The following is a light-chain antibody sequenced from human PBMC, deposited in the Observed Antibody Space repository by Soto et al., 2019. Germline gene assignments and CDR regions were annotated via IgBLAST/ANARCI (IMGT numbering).Light chain of an antibody. V-gene: IGLV2-14*01. J-gene: IGLJ1*01. Sequence: QSALTQPASVSGSPGQSITISCTGTSSDVGGYNYVSWYQQHPGKAPKLMIYDVSNRPSGVSIRFSGSKSGNTASLTISGLQAEDEADYYCSSYTSSSTLHVFGTGTKVTVL. CDR2: DVS. CDR3: SSYTSSSTLHV. CDR1: SSDVGGYNY.